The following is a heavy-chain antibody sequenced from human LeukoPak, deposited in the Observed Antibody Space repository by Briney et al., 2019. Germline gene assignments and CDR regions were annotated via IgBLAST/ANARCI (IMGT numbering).Heavy chain of an antibody. V-gene: IGHV1-18*04. CDR1: GYTFTSYG. CDR3: ARDGFTITMVRGVIINWFDP. J-gene: IGHJ5*02. CDR2: ISAYNGNT. Sequence: GASVKVSCKASGYTFTSYGISWVRQAPGQGLEWMGWISAYNGNTNYAQKLQGRVTMTTDTSTSTAYMELRSLRSDDTAVYYCARDGFTITMVRGVIINWFDPWDQGTLVTVSS. D-gene: IGHD3-10*01.